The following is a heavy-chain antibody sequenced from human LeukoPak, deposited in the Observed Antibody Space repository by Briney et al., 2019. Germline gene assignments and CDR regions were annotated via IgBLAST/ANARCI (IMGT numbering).Heavy chain of an antibody. V-gene: IGHV3-48*03. J-gene: IGHJ4*02. D-gene: IGHD3-16*01. Sequence: PGGSLRLSCVASGFNFMTSDMNWVRQAPGKGLNWIAYITARDSNTYYADSVKGRFTVSRDNIKSSLYLQMNTLGAEDTATYYCGRAFPPLRTSSAGDLWGQGILVTVSS. CDR2: ITARDSNT. CDR3: GRAFPPLRTSSAGDL. CDR1: GFNFMTSD.